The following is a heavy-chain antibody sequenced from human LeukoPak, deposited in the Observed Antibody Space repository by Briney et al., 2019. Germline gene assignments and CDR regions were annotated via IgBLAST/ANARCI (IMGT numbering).Heavy chain of an antibody. D-gene: IGHD6-13*01. CDR1: GFTFSSYA. CDR2: INAGNGNT. CDR3: AREAWGSSCSDY. V-gene: IGHV1-3*01. J-gene: IGHJ4*02. Sequence: GGSLRLSCAASGFTFSSYAMHWVRQAPGQRLEWMGWINAGNGNTKYSQKFQGRVTITRDTSASTAYMELSSLRSEDTAVYYCAREAWGSSCSDYWGQGTLVTVSS.